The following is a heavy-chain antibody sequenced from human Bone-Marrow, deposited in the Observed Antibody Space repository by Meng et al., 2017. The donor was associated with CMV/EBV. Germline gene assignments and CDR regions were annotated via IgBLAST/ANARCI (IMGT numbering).Heavy chain of an antibody. J-gene: IGHJ3*02. CDR1: GFTFSSYA. CDR2: ISYDGSNK. Sequence: GGSLRLSCAASGFTFSSYAMHWGRQAPGKGLEWVAVISYDGSNKYYADSVKGRFTISRDNSKNTLYLQKSSLRAEATAVYYCARARGEQQLVIRDAFDIWGQGTMVTVSS. V-gene: IGHV3-30-3*01. CDR3: ARARGEQQLVIRDAFDI. D-gene: IGHD6-13*01.